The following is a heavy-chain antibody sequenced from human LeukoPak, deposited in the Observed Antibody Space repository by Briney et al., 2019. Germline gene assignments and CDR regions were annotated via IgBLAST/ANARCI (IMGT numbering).Heavy chain of an antibody. CDR3: ARSGYYYDSSGYYWFDP. CDR1: GGTFISYA. D-gene: IGHD3-22*01. CDR2: IIPIFGTA. Sequence: ASVKVSCKASGGTFISYAISWVRQAPGQGLEWMGGIIPIFGTANYAQKFQGRVTITTDESTSTAYMELSSLRSEDTAVYYCARSGYYYDSSGYYWFDPWGQGTLVTVSS. V-gene: IGHV1-69*05. J-gene: IGHJ5*02.